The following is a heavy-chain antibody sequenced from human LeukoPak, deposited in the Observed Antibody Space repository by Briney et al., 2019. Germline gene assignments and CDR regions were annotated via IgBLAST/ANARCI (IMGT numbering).Heavy chain of an antibody. CDR2: ISSSSSTI. CDR3: ARESSYGGFDY. V-gene: IGHV3-48*01. Sequence: GGSLRLSCAASGFTFSSYSMNWVRQAPGKGLEWVSYISSSSSTIYYADSVKGRFTISRDNSKNTLYLQMNSLRAEDTAVYYCARESSYGGFDYWGQGTLVTVSS. D-gene: IGHD3-10*01. J-gene: IGHJ4*02. CDR1: GFTFSSYS.